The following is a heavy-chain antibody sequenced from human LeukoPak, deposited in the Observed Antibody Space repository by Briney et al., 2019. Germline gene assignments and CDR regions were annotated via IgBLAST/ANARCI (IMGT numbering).Heavy chain of an antibody. Sequence: PGGSLRLSCAASGFTFSSYAMHWVRQAPGKGLEYVSAISSNGGSTYYANSVKGRFTISRDNAKNSLYLQMNSLRAEDTAVYYCARSWNEEGNNIDYWGQGTLVTVSS. CDR1: GFTFSSYA. D-gene: IGHD1-1*01. V-gene: IGHV3-64*01. J-gene: IGHJ4*02. CDR2: ISSNGGST. CDR3: ARSWNEEGNNIDY.